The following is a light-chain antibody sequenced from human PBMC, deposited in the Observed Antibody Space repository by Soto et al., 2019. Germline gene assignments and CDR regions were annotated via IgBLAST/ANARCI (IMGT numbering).Light chain of an antibody. CDR3: QHYNNWPIT. J-gene: IGKJ5*01. CDR1: QSVASN. V-gene: IGKV3-15*01. CDR2: GTS. Sequence: EIVMTQSPASLSVSPGESVTLSCRGSQSVASNLAWYQQKPGQAPRLLIYGTSTRATGVPARFSGSGSGTDFTLTISSLQAADFAVYHCQHYNNWPITFGQGTRLEIK.